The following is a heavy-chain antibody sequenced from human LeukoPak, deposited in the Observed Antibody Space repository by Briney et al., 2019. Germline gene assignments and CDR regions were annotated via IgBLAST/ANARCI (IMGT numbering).Heavy chain of an antibody. D-gene: IGHD2-2*01. J-gene: IGHJ4*02. CDR2: ISSSSSYI. V-gene: IGHV3-21*01. CDR3: AREYCSSASCEEDY. Sequence: GGSLRLSCAASGFTFSSYSMNWVRQAPGKGLEWVSSISSSSSYIYYADSVKGRFTISRDNAKNSLYLQMNSLRAEDTAVYYCAREYCSSASCEEDYWGQGTLVTVSS. CDR1: GFTFSSYS.